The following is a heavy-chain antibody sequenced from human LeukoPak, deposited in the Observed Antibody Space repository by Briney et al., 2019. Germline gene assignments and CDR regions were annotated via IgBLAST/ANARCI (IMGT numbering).Heavy chain of an antibody. CDR1: GGTFSSYA. V-gene: IGHV1-69*05. CDR3: ARGEYYYGSGSYSKRYYYYMDV. J-gene: IGHJ6*03. CDR2: IIPIFGTA. Sequence: GGSVKVSCKASGGTFSSYAISWVRQAPGQGLEWMGGIIPIFGTANYAQKLQGRVTITTDESTSTAYMELSSLRSEDTAVYYCARGEYYYGSGSYSKRYYYYMDVWGKGTTVTVSS. D-gene: IGHD3-10*01.